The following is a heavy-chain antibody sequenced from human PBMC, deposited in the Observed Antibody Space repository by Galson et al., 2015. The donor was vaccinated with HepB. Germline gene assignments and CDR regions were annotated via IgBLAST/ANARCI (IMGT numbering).Heavy chain of an antibody. J-gene: IGHJ5*02. CDR3: ASEVGPTGWFDP. D-gene: IGHD1-1*01. V-gene: IGHV1-18*04. Sequence: SVKVSCKASGYTFTSYGISWVRQAPGQGLEWMGWISAYNGNTNYAQKLQGRATMTTDTSTSTAYMELRSLRSDDTAVYYCASEVGPTGWFDPWGQGTLVTVSS. CDR1: GYTFTSYG. CDR2: ISAYNGNT.